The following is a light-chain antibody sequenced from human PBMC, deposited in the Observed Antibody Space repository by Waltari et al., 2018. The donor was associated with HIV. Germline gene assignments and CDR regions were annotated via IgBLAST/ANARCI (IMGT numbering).Light chain of an antibody. V-gene: IGLV1-40*01. CDR2: GNN. CDR1: SSNIGAGYH. Sequence: QSVLTQPSSVSGAPGQRVTISCTGSSSNIGAGYHVHWYQQLPGTAPKLLIYGNNSRPSGVPDRCSGSKSGTSASLAITGGQAEDEADYYCQSYDSSLSGPYVFGTGTKVTVL. J-gene: IGLJ1*01. CDR3: QSYDSSLSGPYV.